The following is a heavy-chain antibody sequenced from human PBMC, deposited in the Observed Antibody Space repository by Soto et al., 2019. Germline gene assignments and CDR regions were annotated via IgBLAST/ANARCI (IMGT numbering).Heavy chain of an antibody. V-gene: IGHV3-9*01. J-gene: IGHJ3*02. CDR3: AKDLGGEPSIGSVPHI. CDR1: GFTFDDYA. CDR2: ISWNSGSI. D-gene: IGHD1-26*01. Sequence: GGSLRLSCAASGFTFDDYAMHWVRQAPGKGLEWVSGISWNSGSIGYADSVKGRFTISRDNAKNSLYLQMNSLRAEDTALYYCAKDLGGEPSIGSVPHIWGQGTMVTVSS.